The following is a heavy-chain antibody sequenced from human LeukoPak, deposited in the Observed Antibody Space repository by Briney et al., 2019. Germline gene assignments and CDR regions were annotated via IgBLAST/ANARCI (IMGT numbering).Heavy chain of an antibody. CDR2: ISSSSNYI. D-gene: IGHD3-22*01. Sequence: GGSLRLSCAASEFTFSSYSMNWVRQAPGKGLEWVSSISSSSNYIYYADSVKGRFTISRDNAKNSLYLQMNSLRAEDTAVYYCARDRVHYYDSSGYFIAPFDYWGQGTLVTVSS. CDR1: EFTFSSYS. J-gene: IGHJ4*02. CDR3: ARDRVHYYDSSGYFIAPFDY. V-gene: IGHV3-21*01.